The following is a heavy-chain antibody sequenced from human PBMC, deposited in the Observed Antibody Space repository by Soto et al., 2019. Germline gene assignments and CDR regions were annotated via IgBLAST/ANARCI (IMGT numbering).Heavy chain of an antibody. V-gene: IGHV3-23*01. D-gene: IGHD6-19*01. Sequence: PGGSLRLSCAASGFTFSSYAMSWGRQAPGKGLEWVSAISCSGVSTYYAVSFKGRFTISRDNSKNTLYLQMNSLIAEDSSVYYCAKAYGWYAGLFVYWGQGTQVTVSS. CDR1: GFTFSSYA. CDR2: ISCSGVST. CDR3: AKAYGWYAGLFVY. J-gene: IGHJ4*02.